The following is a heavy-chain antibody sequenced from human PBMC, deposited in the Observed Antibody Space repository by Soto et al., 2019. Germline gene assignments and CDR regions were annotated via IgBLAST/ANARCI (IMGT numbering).Heavy chain of an antibody. CDR2: ISYDGSNK. Sequence: QVQLVESGGGVVQPGRSLRLSCAASGFTFSSYGMHWVRQAPGKGLGWGAVISYDGSNKYYADSVKGRFTISRDNSKNTLYLQMNSLRAEDTAVYYCAKANKGGGYSLSYGMDVWGQGTTVTVSS. CDR1: GFTFSSYG. V-gene: IGHV3-30*18. D-gene: IGHD5-18*01. J-gene: IGHJ6*02. CDR3: AKANKGGGYSLSYGMDV.